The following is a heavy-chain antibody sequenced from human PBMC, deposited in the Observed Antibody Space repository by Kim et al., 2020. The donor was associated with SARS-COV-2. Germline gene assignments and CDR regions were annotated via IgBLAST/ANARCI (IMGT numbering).Heavy chain of an antibody. CDR2: INQGGNEK. Sequence: GGSLRLSCAASGFTFRNYWMDWVRQAPGKGLEWVANINQGGNEKYYMDSVKGRFTISRDNAKNSLFLQMNSLRAEDTAVYYCARDRVDYGDYWRFVWFDPWGQGTLVTVSS. J-gene: IGHJ5*02. CDR1: GFTFRNYW. V-gene: IGHV3-7*03. CDR3: ARDRVDYGDYWRFVWFDP. D-gene: IGHD4-17*01.